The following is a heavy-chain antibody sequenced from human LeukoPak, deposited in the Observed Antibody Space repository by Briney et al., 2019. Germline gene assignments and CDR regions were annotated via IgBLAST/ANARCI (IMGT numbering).Heavy chain of an antibody. J-gene: IGHJ4*02. CDR3: ARADYGSGSPPFDY. D-gene: IGHD3-10*01. Sequence: QPGGSLRLSCAASGFTFSSYEMNWVRQAPGKGLEWVSYISSSGSTIYYADSVKGRFTISGDNAKNSLYLQMNSLRAEDTAVYYCARADYGSGSPPFDYWGQGTLVTVSS. V-gene: IGHV3-48*03. CDR1: GFTFSSYE. CDR2: ISSSGSTI.